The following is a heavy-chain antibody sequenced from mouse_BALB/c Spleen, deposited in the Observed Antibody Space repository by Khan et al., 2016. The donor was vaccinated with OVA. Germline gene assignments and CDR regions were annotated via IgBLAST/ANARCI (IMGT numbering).Heavy chain of an antibody. Sequence: VQLVESGAELARPGASVKMSCKASGYTFTSYTIHWIKKRPGQGLEWIGYINPSTGYTNYNQKFKDKATLTTDKSSTTAYLQLSSLTSDDSAVYNCVRDGAYHRNDGWFAYWGQGTLVTVSA. V-gene: IGHV1-4*01. D-gene: IGHD2-14*01. J-gene: IGHJ3*01. CDR2: INPSTGYT. CDR1: GYTFTSYT. CDR3: VRDGAYHRNDGWFAY.